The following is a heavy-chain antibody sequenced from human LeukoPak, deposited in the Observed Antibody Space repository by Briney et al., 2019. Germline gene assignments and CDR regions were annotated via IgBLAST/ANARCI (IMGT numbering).Heavy chain of an antibody. CDR3: ARVGGWEQLAY. Sequence: PGGSLRLYCAASGFTFSDYYMSWIRQAPGKGLEWVSYISSNGGTISYADSVKGRFTISRDNANNSLYLQMNSLRAEDTAVYYCARVGGWEQLAYWGQGTLVTVSS. J-gene: IGHJ4*02. D-gene: IGHD1/OR15-1a*01. V-gene: IGHV3-11*04. CDR2: ISSNGGTI. CDR1: GFTFSDYY.